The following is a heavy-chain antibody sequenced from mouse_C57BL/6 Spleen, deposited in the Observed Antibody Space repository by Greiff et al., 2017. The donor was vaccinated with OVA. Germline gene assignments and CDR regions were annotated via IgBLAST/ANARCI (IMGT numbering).Heavy chain of an antibody. Sequence: VQLQQSGPELVKPGASVKISCTASGYSFTSYYIHWVKQRPGQGPEWIGWIYPGGGNTKYNEKFKGKATLTGDTASSTAYMQLSSLTSEDTAIYYCARGGYGRYIDYWGQGTTLTVSS. CDR2: IYPGGGNT. D-gene: IGHD2-10*02. V-gene: IGHV1-66*01. J-gene: IGHJ2*01. CDR3: ARGGYGRYIDY. CDR1: GYSFTSYY.